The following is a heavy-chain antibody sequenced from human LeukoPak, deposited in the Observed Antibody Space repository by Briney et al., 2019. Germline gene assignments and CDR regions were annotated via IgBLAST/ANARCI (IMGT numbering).Heavy chain of an antibody. CDR2: IYYRGST. V-gene: IGHV4-30-4*08. J-gene: IGHJ4*02. CDR3: AREWEPYYFDY. CDR1: GGSISSGGYY. D-gene: IGHD1-26*01. Sequence: PSQNLSLTCTVSGGSISSGGYYWSWIRQPPGKGLEWIGYIYYRGSTYYNPSLKSRVTISVDTSKNQFSLKLSSVTAADKAVYYCAREWEPYYFDYWGQGTLVTVSS.